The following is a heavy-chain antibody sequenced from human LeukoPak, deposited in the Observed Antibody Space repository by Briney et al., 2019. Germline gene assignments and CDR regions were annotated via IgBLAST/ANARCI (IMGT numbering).Heavy chain of an antibody. V-gene: IGHV4-31*03. CDR2: IYYSGST. Sequence: SQTLSLTCTVSGGSISSGGYYWSWIRQHPGKGLEWIGYIYYSGSTYYNPSLKSRVTISVDTSKNQFSLKLSSVTAADTAVYYCAKSDCGSDGCKLYNYWGQGILVTVSS. D-gene: IGHD2-21*01. CDR1: GGSISSGGYY. CDR3: AKSDCGSDGCKLYNY. J-gene: IGHJ4*02.